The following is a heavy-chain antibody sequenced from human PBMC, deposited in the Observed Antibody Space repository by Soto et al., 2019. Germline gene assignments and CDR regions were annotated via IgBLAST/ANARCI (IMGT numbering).Heavy chain of an antibody. V-gene: IGHV3-7*04. Sequence: GGSLRLSCAASGSTFSSYWMSWVRQAPGKGLEWVANIKQDGSEKYYVDSVKGRFTISRDNAKNSLYLQMNSLRAEDTAVYYCARGGPLRFLEWLLYFDYWGQGTLVTVSS. CDR1: GSTFSSYW. J-gene: IGHJ4*02. CDR3: ARGGPLRFLEWLLYFDY. CDR2: IKQDGSEK. D-gene: IGHD3-3*01.